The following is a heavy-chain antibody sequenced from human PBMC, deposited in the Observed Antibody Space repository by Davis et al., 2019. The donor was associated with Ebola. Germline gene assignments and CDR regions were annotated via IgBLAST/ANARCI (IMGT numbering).Heavy chain of an antibody. CDR3: ANRDGPDY. J-gene: IGHJ4*02. CDR2: ISYSGGST. CDR1: GFTFTTYA. V-gene: IGHV3-23*01. Sequence: GGSLRLSCAASGFTFTTYALSWVRQAPGQGLEWVSTISYSGGSTYYADSVKGRFTISRDNSKNTLYLQMNSLRAGDTAVYYCANRDGPDYWGQGTLVTVSS.